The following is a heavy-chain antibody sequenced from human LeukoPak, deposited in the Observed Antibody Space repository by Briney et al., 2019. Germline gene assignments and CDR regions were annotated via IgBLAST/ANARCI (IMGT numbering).Heavy chain of an antibody. J-gene: IGHJ4*02. V-gene: IGHV1-2*02. Sequence: ASVKVSFKASGYTFIAYYMHWIRQAPGQGFQWMGWINPNSGGTHYAQKFQGRVTMTRDTSISTVYMELSRVRSDDTAVYYCARGNYVPSSADYWGQGTLVTVSS. CDR1: GYTFIAYY. D-gene: IGHD3-16*01. CDR3: ARGNYVPSSADY. CDR2: INPNSGGT.